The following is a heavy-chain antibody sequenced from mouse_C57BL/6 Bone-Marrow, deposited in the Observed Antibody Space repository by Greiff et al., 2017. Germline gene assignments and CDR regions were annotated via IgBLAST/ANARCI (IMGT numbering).Heavy chain of an antibody. V-gene: IGHV1-19*01. J-gene: IGHJ3*01. CDR2: INPYNGGT. CDR3: ARMEFSPWFAY. Sequence: EVQLQQSGPVLVKPGASVKMSCKASGYTFTDYYMNWVKQSHGKSLEWIGVINPYNGGTSYNQKFKGKATLTVDKSSSTAYMELNSLTSEDSAVYYCARMEFSPWFAYWGQGTLVTVSA. CDR1: GYTFTDYY.